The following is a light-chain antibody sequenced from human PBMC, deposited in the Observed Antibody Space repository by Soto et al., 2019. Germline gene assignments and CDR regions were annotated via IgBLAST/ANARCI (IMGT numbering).Light chain of an antibody. CDR3: QQYNNYPTS. CDR2: AAS. CDR1: QDISTS. J-gene: IGKJ4*01. Sequence: DIQMTQSPSSVSASVGDRVTITCRSSQDISTSLAWFQQKPGEAPKSLIYAASHLHSKVPSKFSDSGPGTDFTLTFSTLQPQEFTTYSCQQYNNYPTSSGGGTQVPIK. V-gene: IGKV1-16*02.